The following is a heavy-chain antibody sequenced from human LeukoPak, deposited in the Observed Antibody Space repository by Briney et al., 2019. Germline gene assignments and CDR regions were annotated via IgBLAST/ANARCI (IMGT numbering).Heavy chain of an antibody. J-gene: IGHJ4*02. V-gene: IGHV3-30*02. CDR3: AKDGGLTMVRELDY. CDR1: GFTFSSYW. Sequence: PGGSLRLSCTVSGFTFSSYWMSWVRQAPGKGLEWVAFIRYDGSNKYYADSVKGRFTISRDNSKNTLYLQMNSLRAEDTAVYYCAKDGGLTMVRELDYWGQGTLVTVSS. CDR2: IRYDGSNK. D-gene: IGHD3-10*01.